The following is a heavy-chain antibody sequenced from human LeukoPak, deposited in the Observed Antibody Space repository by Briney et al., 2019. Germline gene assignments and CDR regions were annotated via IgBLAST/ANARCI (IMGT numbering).Heavy chain of an antibody. CDR3: ATRSYDFWSGYTLDY. D-gene: IGHD3-3*01. CDR2: FDPEDGET. Sequence: ASVKVSCKVSGYTLTELSMHWVRQAPGKGLEWMGGFDPEDGETIYAQKFQGRVTMTEDTSTDTAYMELRSLRSEDTAVYYCATRSYDFWSGYTLDYWGQGTLVTVSS. V-gene: IGHV1-24*01. J-gene: IGHJ4*02. CDR1: GYTLTELS.